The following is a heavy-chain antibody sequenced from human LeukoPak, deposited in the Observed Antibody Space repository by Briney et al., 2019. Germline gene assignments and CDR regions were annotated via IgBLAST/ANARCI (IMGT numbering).Heavy chain of an antibody. CDR3: AFPDCSGGSCYVGGDAFDI. CDR2: IIPILGIA. Sequence: SVKVSCKVSGGTFSSYAISWVRQAPGQGLEWMGRIIPILGIANYAQKFQGRVTITADKSTSTAYMELSSLRSEDTAVYYCAFPDCSGGSCYVGGDAFDIWGQGTMVTVSS. J-gene: IGHJ3*02. CDR1: GGTFSSYA. D-gene: IGHD2-15*01. V-gene: IGHV1-69*04.